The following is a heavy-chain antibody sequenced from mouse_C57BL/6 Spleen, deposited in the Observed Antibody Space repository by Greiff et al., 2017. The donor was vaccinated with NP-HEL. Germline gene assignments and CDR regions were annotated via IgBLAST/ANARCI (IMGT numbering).Heavy chain of an antibody. V-gene: IGHV1-50*01. D-gene: IGHD1-1*01. J-gene: IGHJ2*01. CDR3: AKGGGITTVVARLNFDY. CDR1: GYTFTSYW. CDR2: IDPSDSYT. Sequence: QVQLQQPGAELVKPGASVKLSCKASGYTFTSYWMQWVKQRPGQGLEWIGEIDPSDSYTNYNQKFKGKATLTVDTSSSTAYMQLSSLTSEDSAVYYCAKGGGITTVVARLNFDYWGQGTTLTVSS.